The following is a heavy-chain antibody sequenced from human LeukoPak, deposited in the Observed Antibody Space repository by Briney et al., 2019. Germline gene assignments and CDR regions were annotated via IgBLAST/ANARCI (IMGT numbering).Heavy chain of an antibody. V-gene: IGHV1-2*06. Sequence: ASVKVSSKASGYSFTGNYMHWVRQAPGQGLEWMGRINPNSGGTNYAQKFQGRVTMTRDTSISTAYMELSRLRSDDTAVYYCARGRGSSLDPWGQGTLVTVSS. J-gene: IGHJ5*02. D-gene: IGHD6-13*01. CDR3: ARGRGSSLDP. CDR2: INPNSGGT. CDR1: GYSFTGNY.